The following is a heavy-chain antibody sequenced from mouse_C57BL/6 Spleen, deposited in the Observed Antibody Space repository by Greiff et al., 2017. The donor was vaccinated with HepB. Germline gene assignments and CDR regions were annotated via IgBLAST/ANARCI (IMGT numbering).Heavy chain of an antibody. J-gene: IGHJ1*03. CDR1: GFNIKDYY. D-gene: IGHD1-1*01. V-gene: IGHV14-1*01. Sequence: EVQLQQSGAELVRPGASVKLSCTASGFNIKDYYMHWVKQRPEQGLEWIGRIDPEDGDTEYASKFQGKATMTADTSSNTAYLQLSSLTSEDTAVYYCTNHYGSSYGYFDVWGTGTTVTVSS. CDR2: IDPEDGDT. CDR3: TNHYGSSYGYFDV.